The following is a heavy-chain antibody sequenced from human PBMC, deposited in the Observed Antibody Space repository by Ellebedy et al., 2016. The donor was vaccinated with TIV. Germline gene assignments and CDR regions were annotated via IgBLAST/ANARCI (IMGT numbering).Heavy chain of an antibody. CDR2: VHYRGSS. V-gene: IGHV4-59*01. D-gene: IGHD3-22*01. J-gene: IGHJ6*02. CDR3: AGDRMYYYDSSGSYSYYAMDV. Sequence: SETLSLXXSVSGDSITNYYWTWIRQPPGKGLEWIGFVHYRGSSNYNPSLKSRATISLDTSKKQFSLTVGSVTAEDTAVYYCAGDRMYYYDSSGSYSYYAMDVWGQGTTVTVSS. CDR1: GDSITNYY.